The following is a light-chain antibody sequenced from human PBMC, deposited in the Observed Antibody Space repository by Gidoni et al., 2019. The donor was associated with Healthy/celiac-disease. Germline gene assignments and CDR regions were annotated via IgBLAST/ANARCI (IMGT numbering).Light chain of an antibody. Sequence: IVLTPSPATLSLSPGDRATLSCRASQSVSSYLAWYQQKPGQAPRLLIYDASNRATGIPARFSGSGSGTDFTLTISSLEPEDFAVYYCQQRSNWPPEFTFXPXTKVDIK. CDR3: QQRSNWPPEFT. V-gene: IGKV3-11*01. CDR2: DAS. J-gene: IGKJ3*01. CDR1: QSVSSY.